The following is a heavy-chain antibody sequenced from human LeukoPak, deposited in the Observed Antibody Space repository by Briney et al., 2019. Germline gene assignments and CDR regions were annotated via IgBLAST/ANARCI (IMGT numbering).Heavy chain of an antibody. J-gene: IGHJ5*02. Sequence: GGSLRLSCAASGFTFSSYWMHWVRQAPGKGLVWVSRLNGDGSSTNYADSVKGRFTISRDSAKNTLFLQMNSLRAEDTAVYYCARDISSGGLYNWFDPWGQGTLVTVSS. D-gene: IGHD5-12*01. CDR3: ARDISSGGLYNWFDP. CDR2: LNGDGSST. CDR1: GFTFSSYW. V-gene: IGHV3-74*01.